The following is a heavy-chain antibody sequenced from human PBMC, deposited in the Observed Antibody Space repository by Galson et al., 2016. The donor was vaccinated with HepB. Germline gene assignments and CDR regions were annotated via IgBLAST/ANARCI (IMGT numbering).Heavy chain of an antibody. J-gene: IGHJ4*02. CDR1: GFAVRSNF. D-gene: IGHD3-16*02. CDR3: ARVQTFYDYTWGTSRPRYFDY. V-gene: IGHV3-53*01. Sequence: SLRLSCAVSGFAVRSNFMAWVRQAPGKGLEWVSLIYSGGSTYYADSVQGPFPISRDISKNTLFLEMLNLRAEDTAVYYCARVQTFYDYTWGTSRPRYFDYWGQGTLVTVSS. CDR2: IYSGGST.